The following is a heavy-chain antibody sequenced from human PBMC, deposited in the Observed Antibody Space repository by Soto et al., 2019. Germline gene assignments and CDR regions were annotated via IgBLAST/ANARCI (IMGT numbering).Heavy chain of an antibody. CDR3: ARRGSGSYYDY. V-gene: IGHV3-23*01. CDR2: ISGSGDST. J-gene: IGHJ4*02. Sequence: EVQLLESGGGLVQPGGSLRLSCAASGFTFRGNAMGWVRKAPGKGLDWVSAISGSGDSTYYADSVKGRFTTSRDNSKNTLYLQMNSLRAEDTAVYYCARRGSGSYYDYWGQGTLVTVSS. CDR1: GFTFRGNA. D-gene: IGHD1-26*01.